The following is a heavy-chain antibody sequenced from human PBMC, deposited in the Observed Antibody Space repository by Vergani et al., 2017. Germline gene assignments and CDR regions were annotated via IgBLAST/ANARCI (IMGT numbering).Heavy chain of an antibody. CDR2: ISSSSSYI. Sequence: QVQLVESGGGLVKPGGYLRLSCAASGFTFRDYYMSWIRQAPGKGLEWVSYISSSSSYIYYAGAVKGRFTISRDNAKNSLYLQMNSLRAEDTAVYYCARVPGKYYYYGMDVWGQGTTVTVSS. CDR1: GFTFRDYY. CDR3: ARVPGKYYYYGMDV. J-gene: IGHJ6*02. V-gene: IGHV3-11*06.